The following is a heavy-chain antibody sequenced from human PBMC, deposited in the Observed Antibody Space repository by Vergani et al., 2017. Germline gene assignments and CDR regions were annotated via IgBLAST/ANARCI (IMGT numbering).Heavy chain of an antibody. D-gene: IGHD6-13*01. CDR3: AREGAAAGKVYYYGMDV. J-gene: IGHJ6*02. V-gene: IGHV7-4-1*02. CDR1: GYTFTSYA. Sequence: QVQLVQSGSELKKPGASVKVSCKASGYTFTSYAMNWVRQAPGQGLEWMGWINTNTGNPTYAQGFTGRFVFSLDTSVSTAYLQLSSLKAEDTAVYYCAREGAAAGKVYYYGMDVWGQGTTVTVSS. CDR2: INTNTGNP.